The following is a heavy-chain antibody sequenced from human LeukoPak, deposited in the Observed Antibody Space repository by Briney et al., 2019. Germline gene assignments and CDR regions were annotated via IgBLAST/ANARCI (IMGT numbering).Heavy chain of an antibody. D-gene: IGHD3-9*01. J-gene: IGHJ3*02. CDR3: ARDRVHYDILTGYYSNDGLDI. CDR1: GFTVSSNY. CDR2: IYSGGST. V-gene: IGHV3-53*01. Sequence: GGSLRLSCAASGFTVSSNYMSWVRQAPGKGLEWVSLIYSGGSTYYADSVKGRFTIFRDNSKNTLFLRMNSLRAEDTAVYYCARDRVHYDILTGYYSNDGLDIWGQGTMVTVSS.